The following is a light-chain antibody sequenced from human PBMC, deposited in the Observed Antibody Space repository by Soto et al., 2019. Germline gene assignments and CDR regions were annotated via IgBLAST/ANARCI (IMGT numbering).Light chain of an antibody. CDR1: SSNIGAGYD. V-gene: IGLV1-40*01. Sequence: VVTQPPSMSGAPGQRVTISCTGSSSNIGAGYDVHWYQQHPGTAPKLLIFDNNNRPSGVPDRFSGSKSDTSASLAITGLQAEDEADYYCQSFDTSLSGFVAFGGGTKLTVL. J-gene: IGLJ2*01. CDR2: DNN. CDR3: QSFDTSLSGFVA.